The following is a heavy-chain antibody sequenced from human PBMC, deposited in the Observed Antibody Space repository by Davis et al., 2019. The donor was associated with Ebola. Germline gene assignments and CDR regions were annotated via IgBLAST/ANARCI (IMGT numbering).Heavy chain of an antibody. CDR1: GYTFTSYG. V-gene: IGHV1-18*01. CDR3: ARTITMIVVVSAFDI. D-gene: IGHD3-22*01. Sequence: ASVKVSCKASGYTFTSYGISWVRQAPGQGLEWMGWISAYNGNTNYAQKLQGRVTMTTDTSTSTVYMELRSLRSDDTAVYYCARTITMIVVVSAFDIWGQGTMVTVSS. CDR2: ISAYNGNT. J-gene: IGHJ3*02.